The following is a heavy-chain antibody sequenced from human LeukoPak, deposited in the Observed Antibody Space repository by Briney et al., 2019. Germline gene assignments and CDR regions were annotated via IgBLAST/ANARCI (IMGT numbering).Heavy chain of an antibody. J-gene: IGHJ3*02. CDR1: GFSFRNAW. Sequence: PGGSLRLSCAASGFSFRNAWMNWVRQAPGKGLEWVSYISSSGSTIYYADSVKGRFTISRDNAKNSLYLQMNSLRAEDTAVYYCARPGVWAGSLSHILGTPDAFDIWGQGTMVTVSS. D-gene: IGHD1-26*01. V-gene: IGHV3-48*04. CDR3: ARPGVWAGSLSHILGTPDAFDI. CDR2: ISSSGSTI.